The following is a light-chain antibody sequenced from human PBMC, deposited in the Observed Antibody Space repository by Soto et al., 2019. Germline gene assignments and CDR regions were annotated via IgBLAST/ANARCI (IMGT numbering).Light chain of an antibody. V-gene: IGKV1-5*03. J-gene: IGKJ4*01. Sequence: DIQMTQSPSTLSASVGDRVTITCRASQSVNTWLAWYQQKPGKAPNLLIHKASTLEAGVPSRFSGSGSGTEFTLSISSLQPDDFATYYCDQYDSAPLTFGGGTKVEIK. CDR3: DQYDSAPLT. CDR1: QSVNTW. CDR2: KAS.